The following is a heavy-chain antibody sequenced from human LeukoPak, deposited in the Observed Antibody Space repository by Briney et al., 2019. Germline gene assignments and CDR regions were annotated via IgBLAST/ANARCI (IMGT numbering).Heavy chain of an antibody. CDR2: ISSSSSYI. D-gene: IGHD2-21*01. V-gene: IGHV3-21*01. Sequence: GGSLRLSCAASGFTFSSYSMNWVRQAPGKGLEWVSSISSSSSYIYYADSVKGRFTISRDNAKNSLFLQMNSLRVEDTAVYYFARYSPRSFSSDYGGREFRVTVS. CDR3: ARYSPRSFSSDY. J-gene: IGHJ4*02. CDR1: GFTFSSYS.